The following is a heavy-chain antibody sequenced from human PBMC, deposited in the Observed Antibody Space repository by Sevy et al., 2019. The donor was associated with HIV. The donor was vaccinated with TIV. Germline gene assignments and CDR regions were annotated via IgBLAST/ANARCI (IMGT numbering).Heavy chain of an antibody. Sequence: ASVKVSCKTSGFTFSCSAVQWVRQVRGQRLEWIGWIVVGSDVTNYAQNFQERVTISRDVSTKTVYMDLTSLRSEDTAVYYCAAEDMTTFGGHLRVFDIWGQGTMVTVSS. CDR2: IVVGSDVT. V-gene: IGHV1-58*01. CDR1: GFTFSCSA. J-gene: IGHJ3*02. D-gene: IGHD3-16*01. CDR3: AAEDMTTFGGHLRVFDI.